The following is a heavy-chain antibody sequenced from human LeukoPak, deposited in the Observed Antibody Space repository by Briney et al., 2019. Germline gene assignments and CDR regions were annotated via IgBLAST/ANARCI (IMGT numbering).Heavy chain of an antibody. D-gene: IGHD6-6*01. Sequence: PGGSLRLSCAVSGFTFSSYEMNWVRQAPGKGLEWVSYISSRGTTIYYVDSVKGRFTISRDNAKNSLYLQMNSLRAEDTALYYCARDLSIAARGGIWGQGTMVTVSS. V-gene: IGHV3-48*03. CDR1: GFTFSSYE. CDR3: ARDLSIAARGGI. CDR2: ISSRGTTI. J-gene: IGHJ3*02.